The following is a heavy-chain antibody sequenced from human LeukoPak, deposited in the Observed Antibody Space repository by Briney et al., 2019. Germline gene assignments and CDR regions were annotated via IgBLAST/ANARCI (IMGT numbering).Heavy chain of an antibody. CDR2: INPNSGGT. V-gene: IGHV1-2*02. CDR3: ARGTVVVPTTMLV. CDR1: GYTFTAYY. J-gene: IGHJ6*04. Sequence: GASVKVSCKASGYTFTAYYMHWVRQAPGQGLEWMGWINPNSGGTNYAQKFQGRVTMTRDTSISTVYMELSRLRSDDTAVYYCARGTVVVPTTMLVWGNGTTVTVSS. D-gene: IGHD2-2*01.